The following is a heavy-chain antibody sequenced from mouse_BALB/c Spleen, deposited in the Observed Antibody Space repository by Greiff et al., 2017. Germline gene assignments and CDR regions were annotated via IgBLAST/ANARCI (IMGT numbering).Heavy chain of an antibody. CDR1: GYTFTDYE. D-gene: IGHD2-1*01. J-gene: IGHJ4*01. V-gene: IGHV1-15*01. CDR2: IDPETGGT. Sequence: VKLQESGAELVRPGASVTLSCKASGYTFTDYEMHWVKQTPVHGLEWIGAIDPETGGTAYNPKFKGKATLTADKSSSTAYMELRSLTSEDSAVYYCTRRSTISGAMDYWGQGTSVTVSS. CDR3: TRRSTISGAMDY.